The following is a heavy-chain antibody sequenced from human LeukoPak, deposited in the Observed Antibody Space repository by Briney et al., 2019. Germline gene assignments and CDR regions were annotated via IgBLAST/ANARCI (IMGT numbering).Heavy chain of an antibody. Sequence: ASMKVSCKSSGFTFTDHYIHWVRQGPGQGLEWLGYIGPHSTFTSSPQEFQGRVTMTRDASMSTAYMELTRLTSDDTAVYYCVREGEGPLSKDFDYWGQGTLVTVSS. V-gene: IGHV1-2*02. J-gene: IGHJ4*02. D-gene: IGHD2/OR15-2a*01. CDR3: VREGEGPLSKDFDY. CDR1: GFTFTDHY. CDR2: IGPHSTFT.